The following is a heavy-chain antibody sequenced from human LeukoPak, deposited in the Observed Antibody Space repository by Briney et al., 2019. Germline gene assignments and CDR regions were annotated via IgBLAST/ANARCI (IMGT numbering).Heavy chain of an antibody. D-gene: IGHD1-26*01. CDR1: GGTFSRYA. J-gene: IGHJ4*02. Sequence: WASVKDSCKASGGTFSRYAISWVRQAPAQGLEWMGGYIPMFGTANYAQNFQNRVTITADESTSTFSMEVSSLRPEDTAVYFCAGASSKWELSFWGQGTLVTVSS. CDR3: AGASSKWELSF. CDR2: YIPMFGTA. V-gene: IGHV1-69*13.